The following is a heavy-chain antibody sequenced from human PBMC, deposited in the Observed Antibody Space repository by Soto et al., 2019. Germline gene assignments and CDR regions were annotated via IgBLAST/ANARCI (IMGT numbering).Heavy chain of an antibody. Sequence: ASVKVSCKASGGSFSNFGISWVRQAPGQGLEWMGGIVPVCGRPNYAQRFRGRLTITADESTSTGYMELISLRSDDTAVYYCAREGSGYNFWGQGTQVTVSS. J-gene: IGHJ4*02. V-gene: IGHV1-69*13. CDR2: IVPVCGRP. D-gene: IGHD5-12*01. CDR1: GGSFSNFG. CDR3: AREGSGYNF.